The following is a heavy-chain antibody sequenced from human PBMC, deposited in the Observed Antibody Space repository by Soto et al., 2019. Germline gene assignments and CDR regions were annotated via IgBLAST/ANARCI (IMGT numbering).Heavy chain of an antibody. V-gene: IGHV4-38-2*01. D-gene: IGHD4-17*01. CDR2: MYHSGSI. Sequence: NPSETLSLTCAVSGYSISSGYYWGWLRQPPGKGLEWIGHMYHSGSIYYNPSPQSRVTISMDTSKNEFSLKLTSVTAADTAVYYCGRQKGGGIYGDYVADWGQGTLVTVSS. CDR1: GYSISSGYY. J-gene: IGHJ4*02. CDR3: GRQKGGGIYGDYVAD.